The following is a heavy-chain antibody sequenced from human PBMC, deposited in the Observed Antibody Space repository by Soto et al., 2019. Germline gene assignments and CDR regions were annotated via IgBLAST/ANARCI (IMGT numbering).Heavy chain of an antibody. CDR1: RISPILTTVG. CDR3: AQITPFDFKGYYFDY. Sequence: PSTNVVNPTSILPLSCVLSRISPILTTVGVGLTRHRTGQALECLARIYLAGDRRYIPSLKNRLTITKDTSGGQVVLTMTNMDPVDTATYYCAQITPFDFKGYYFDYWGPGILVTVSS. CDR2: IYLAGDR. J-gene: IGHJ4*02. D-gene: IGHD3-16*01. V-gene: IGHV2-5*02.